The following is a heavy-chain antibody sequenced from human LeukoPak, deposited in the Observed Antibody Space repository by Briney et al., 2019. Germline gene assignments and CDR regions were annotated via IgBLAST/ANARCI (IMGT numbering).Heavy chain of an antibody. D-gene: IGHD3-22*01. J-gene: IGHJ4*02. CDR2: IGDDVSNK. Sequence: GGSLRLSCAASGFTLSGDVMTSVREAPGPRLKWGAFIGDDVSNKYSADSVKCRVTISRDNSKNTLYLQMNSLRPEDTAVYYCAKDGQRDDSSNYYTPFFDFWGQRTLVTVSS. V-gene: IGHV3-30*02. CDR3: AKDGQRDDSSNYYTPFFDF. CDR1: GFTLSGDV.